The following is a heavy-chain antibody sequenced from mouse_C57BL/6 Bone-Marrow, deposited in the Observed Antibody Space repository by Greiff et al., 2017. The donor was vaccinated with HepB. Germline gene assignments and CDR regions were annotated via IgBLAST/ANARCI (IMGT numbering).Heavy chain of an antibody. CDR2: IYPGSGST. J-gene: IGHJ3*01. CDR3: ARLDHYCGSSHGTY. Sequence: VQLQQPGAELVKPGASVKMSCKASGYTFTSYWITWVKQRPGQGLEWIGDIYPGSGSTNYNEKFKSKATLTVDTSSSTAYMQLSSLTSEDAAVYYCARLDHYCGSSHGTYWGQGTLVTVSA. V-gene: IGHV1-55*01. D-gene: IGHD1-1*01. CDR1: GYTFTSYW.